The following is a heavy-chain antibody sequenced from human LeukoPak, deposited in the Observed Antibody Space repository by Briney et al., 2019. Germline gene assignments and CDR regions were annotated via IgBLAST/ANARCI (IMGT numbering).Heavy chain of an antibody. CDR1: GFTFSRYW. CDR2: IKPDGSEK. CDR3: ARVPDFWSGYCFDY. Sequence: PGGSLRLSCAASGFTFSRYWMTWVRQAPGKGLEWVANIKPDGSEKYYVGSVKGRFTISRDNAKNSLYLQMNSLRAEDTAVYYCARVPDFWSGYCFDYWGQGTLVTVSS. D-gene: IGHD3-3*01. V-gene: IGHV3-7*01. J-gene: IGHJ4*02.